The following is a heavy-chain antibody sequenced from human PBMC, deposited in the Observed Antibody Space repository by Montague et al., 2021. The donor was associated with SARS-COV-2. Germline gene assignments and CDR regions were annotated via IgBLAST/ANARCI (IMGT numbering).Heavy chain of an antibody. Sequence: SLRLSCAASGFTFSSNWMSWVRQAPGKGLEWVANIKPDGSAGYYVDSVKGRFTISRGNAKNSLYLQMNSLRAEGTAVYYCAKGSVWGQGTTVTVSS. CDR2: IKPDGSAG. V-gene: IGHV3-7*01. CDR3: AKGSV. J-gene: IGHJ6*02. CDR1: GFTFSSNW.